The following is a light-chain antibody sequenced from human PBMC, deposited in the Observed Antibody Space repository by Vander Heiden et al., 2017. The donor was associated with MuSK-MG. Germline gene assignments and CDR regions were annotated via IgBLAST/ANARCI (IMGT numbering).Light chain of an antibody. CDR3: QQGDNTPIT. V-gene: IGKV1-39*01. CDR1: QNIFNY. Sequence: DIPLTHSPSSLSASVGDRVTITCRASQNIFNYLNWYQQSPGKAPKLLIYSASTLQSGTPPRFSGSGSGTDFTLVISRLQPEDFATYYCQQGDNTPITFGGGTKIDTK. J-gene: IGKJ4*01. CDR2: SAS.